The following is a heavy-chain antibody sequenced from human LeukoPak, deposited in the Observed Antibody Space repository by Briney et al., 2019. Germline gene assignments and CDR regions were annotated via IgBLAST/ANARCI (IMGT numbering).Heavy chain of an antibody. Sequence: PSETLSLTCTVSGGSISSSSYYWGWIRQPPGKGLEWIGSIYYSGSTYYNPSLKSRVTISVDTSKNQFSLKLSSVTAADTAVYYCARAKVGSSWYVGYWGQGTLVTISS. D-gene: IGHD6-13*01. CDR2: IYYSGST. V-gene: IGHV4-39*07. CDR1: GGSISSSSYY. J-gene: IGHJ4*02. CDR3: ARAKVGSSWYVGY.